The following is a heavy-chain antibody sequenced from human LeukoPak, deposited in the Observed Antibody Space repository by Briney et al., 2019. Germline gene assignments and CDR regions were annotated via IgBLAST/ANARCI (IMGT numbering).Heavy chain of an antibody. CDR3: ARQGNLYGGDYNWFDP. CDR2: ISTSDSTI. J-gene: IGHJ5*02. D-gene: IGHD2-21*01. V-gene: IGHV3-11*01. CDR1: GFTFSDYY. Sequence: GGSLRLSCAASGFTFSDYYMSWIRQAPGKGLEWVSYISTSDSTIYSADSVKGRFTISRDNAKNSLYLQMNSLRAEDTAVYYCARQGNLYGGDYNWFDPWGQGTLVTVSS.